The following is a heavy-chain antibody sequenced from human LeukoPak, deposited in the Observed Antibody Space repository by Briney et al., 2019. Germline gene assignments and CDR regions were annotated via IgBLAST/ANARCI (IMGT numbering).Heavy chain of an antibody. D-gene: IGHD3-16*01. CDR1: GFTLTDQY. V-gene: IGHV3-72*01. CDR3: ATDGGERGNSAFDV. CDR2: SRNKANSHSS. Sequence: PGGSLRLSCAASGFTLTDQYMDWVRQAPGKGLEWIGRSRNKANSHSSEYAASVKGRFTISTDGSGNLMYLQMNSLKIDDTAVYFCATDGGERGNSAFDVWGQGTEVTVSS. J-gene: IGHJ3*01.